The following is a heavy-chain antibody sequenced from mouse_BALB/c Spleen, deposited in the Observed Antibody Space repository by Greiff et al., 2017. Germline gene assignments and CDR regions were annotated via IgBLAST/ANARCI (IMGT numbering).Heavy chain of an antibody. V-gene: IGHV2-6-7*01. D-gene: IGHD1-1*01. CDR1: GFSLTGYG. J-gene: IGHJ4*01. Sequence: VMLVESGPGLVAPSQSLSITCTVSGFSLTGYGVNWVRQPPGKGLEWLGMIWGDGSTDYNSALKSRLSISKDNSKSQVFLKMNSLQTDDTARYYCARSGGYYGRAMDYWGQGTSVTVSS. CDR2: IWGDGST. CDR3: ARSGGYYGRAMDY.